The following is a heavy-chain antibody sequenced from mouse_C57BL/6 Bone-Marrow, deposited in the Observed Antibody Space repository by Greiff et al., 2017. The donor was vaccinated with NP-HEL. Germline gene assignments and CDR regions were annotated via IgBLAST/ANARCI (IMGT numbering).Heavy chain of an antibody. J-gene: IGHJ3*01. CDR1: GYAFTNYL. V-gene: IGHV1-54*01. CDR2: INPGSGGT. Sequence: QVQLQQSGAELVRPGTSVKVSCKASGYAFTNYLIEWVKQRPGQGLEWIGVINPGSGGTNYNEKFKGKATLTADKSSSTAYMQLSSLTSEDSAVYFCARGDYYGYDEGPWFAYWGQGTLVTVSA. CDR3: ARGDYYGYDEGPWFAY. D-gene: IGHD2-2*01.